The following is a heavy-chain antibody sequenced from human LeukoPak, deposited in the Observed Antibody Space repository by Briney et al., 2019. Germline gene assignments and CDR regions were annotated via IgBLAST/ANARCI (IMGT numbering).Heavy chain of an antibody. Sequence: GGSLRLSCAVSGFTFSDYAMHWVRQAPGKGLEWVASIQSNGNEKYSSDSLKGRFTISRDNSKNTLYLQMNTLRPEDTAVFYCARGFTSWPQGPYHFDYWGQDILLTVSS. CDR2: IQSNGNEK. J-gene: IGHJ4*02. V-gene: IGHV3-30*02. D-gene: IGHD2-2*01. CDR1: GFTFSDYA. CDR3: ARGFTSWPQGPYHFDY.